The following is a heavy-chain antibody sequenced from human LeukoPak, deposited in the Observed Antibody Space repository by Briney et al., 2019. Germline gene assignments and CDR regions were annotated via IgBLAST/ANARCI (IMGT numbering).Heavy chain of an antibody. D-gene: IGHD3-9*01. V-gene: IGHV3-64D*06. Sequence: GGSLRLSCSTSGFTFSNHFMHWVRQAPGKGLEYVSSIGPNGASTLYADPVKGRFTISRDNSKNALCLQLTSLRLEDTALYYCVKDLTGTWSFDYWGQGTLVTVSS. CDR2: IGPNGAST. J-gene: IGHJ4*02. CDR1: GFTFSNHF. CDR3: VKDLTGTWSFDY.